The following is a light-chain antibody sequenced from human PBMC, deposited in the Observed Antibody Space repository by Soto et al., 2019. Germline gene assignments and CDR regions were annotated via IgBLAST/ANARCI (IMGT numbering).Light chain of an antibody. Sequence: DIMMTQSPVTLSVCAGERAEGSCRASQSVSSNLAWYQQKPGQAHRLLIYGAYSRATGIPDRFSGSGSGTDFTLTISGLEPEDFAVYYCKKYGSSQGTLGNGNQGDIK. CDR2: GAY. CDR1: QSVSSN. J-gene: IGKJ1*01. CDR3: KKYGSSQGT. V-gene: IGKV3-20*01.